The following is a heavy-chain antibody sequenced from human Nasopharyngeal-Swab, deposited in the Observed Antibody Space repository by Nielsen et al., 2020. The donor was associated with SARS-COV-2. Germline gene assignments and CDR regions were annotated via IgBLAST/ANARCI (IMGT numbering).Heavy chain of an antibody. D-gene: IGHD4-17*01. Sequence: GESLKISCAASGFTFSSYGMRWVRQAPGKGLEWVAVIWYDGSNKYYADSVKGRFTISRDNSKNTLYLQMNSLRAEDTAVYYCARDRTVTTTVYFDYWGQGTLVTVSS. J-gene: IGHJ4*02. CDR1: GFTFSSYG. CDR2: IWYDGSNK. CDR3: ARDRTVTTTVYFDY. V-gene: IGHV3-33*01.